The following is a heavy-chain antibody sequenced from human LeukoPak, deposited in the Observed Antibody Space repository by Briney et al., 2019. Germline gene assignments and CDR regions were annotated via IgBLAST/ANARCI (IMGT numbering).Heavy chain of an antibody. V-gene: IGHV3-74*01. D-gene: IGHD1-26*01. J-gene: IGHJ6*03. CDR2: INTDGSST. CDR3: ARAGIVGATRFYYYYYMDV. Sequence: GGSLRLSCAASGFTFSSYWMHWVRHAPGKGLVWVSRINTDGSSTSYADSVKGRFTVSRDNAKNTLYLQMNSLRAEDTAVYYCARAGIVGATRFYYYYYMDVWGKGTTVTVSS. CDR1: GFTFSSYW.